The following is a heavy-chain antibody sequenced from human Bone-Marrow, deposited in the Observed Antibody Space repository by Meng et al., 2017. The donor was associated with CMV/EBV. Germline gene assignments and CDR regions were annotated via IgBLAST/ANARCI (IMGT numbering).Heavy chain of an antibody. Sequence: GESLKISCAASGFTFSSHWMHWVRQAPGKGLVWVSRINSDGSRTSYADSVKGRFTISRDNAKNTLYLQMNSLRAEDTAVYYCARGGYDYYGMDVWGQGTTVTVYS. CDR3: ARGGYDYYGMDV. CDR1: GFTFSSHW. J-gene: IGHJ6*01. V-gene: IGHV3-74*01. CDR2: INSDGSRT.